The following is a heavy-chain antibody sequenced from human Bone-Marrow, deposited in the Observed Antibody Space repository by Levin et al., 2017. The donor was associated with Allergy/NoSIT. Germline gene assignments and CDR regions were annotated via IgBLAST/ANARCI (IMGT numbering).Heavy chain of an antibody. V-gene: IGHV3-11*03. CDR1: GFPFSDHY. CDR2: ISGGGSYT. Sequence: GGSLRLSCTGSGFPFSDHYMTWIRQAPGKGLVLISYISGGGSYTAYADSVAGRFTISRDNSENAVYLQMNSLRAEDTAVYFCARVRTDKIKNHYYAMDVWGRGTAVTVSS. CDR3: ARVRTDKIKNHYYAMDV. D-gene: IGHD1-14*01. J-gene: IGHJ6*02.